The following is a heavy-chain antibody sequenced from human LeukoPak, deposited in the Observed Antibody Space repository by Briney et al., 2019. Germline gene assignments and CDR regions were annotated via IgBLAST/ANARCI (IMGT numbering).Heavy chain of an antibody. D-gene: IGHD5-18*01. CDR3: ARGRYSYGPVGHDAFDI. V-gene: IGHV1-69*13. CDR1: GGTFSSYA. CDR2: IIPIFGTA. J-gene: IGHJ3*02. Sequence: SVKVSCKASGGTFSSYAISWVRQAPGQGLEWMGGIIPIFGTANYAQKFQGRVTITADESTSTAYMELSSLRSEDTAVYYCARGRYSYGPVGHDAFDIWGQGTMVTVSS.